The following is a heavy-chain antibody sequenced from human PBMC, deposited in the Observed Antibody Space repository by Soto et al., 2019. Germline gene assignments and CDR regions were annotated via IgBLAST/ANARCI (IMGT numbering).Heavy chain of an antibody. CDR3: AGTITLVRGGQAHYCHSGIDV. CDR2: SYYSGST. V-gene: IGHV4-30-4*01. Sequence: QVQLQESGPGLVKPSQTLSLTCTVSGGSISSGDYYWSWIRQPPVKGLEWIGYSYYSGSTYYNPSLKSRVTLSVDTSKNQCSLKLSSVTAADTAVYYWAGTITLVRGGQAHYCHSGIDVWGQGTTVTVSS. D-gene: IGHD3-10*01. J-gene: IGHJ6*02. CDR1: GGSISSGDYY.